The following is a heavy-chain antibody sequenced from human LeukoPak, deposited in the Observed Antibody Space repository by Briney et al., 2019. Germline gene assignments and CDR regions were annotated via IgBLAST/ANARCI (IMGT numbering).Heavy chain of an antibody. J-gene: IGHJ3*02. CDR1: GYIFTIYY. CDR3: VRTRGLAPHDAFDI. Sequence: ASVKVSCKASGYIFTIYYIHWVRQAPGQGLEWIGISSPSAGTTKYAQNFQGRVTMTTDMSTSTVYMEVSSLRSEDTAVYYCVRTRGLAPHDAFDIWGQGTMITVSS. D-gene: IGHD6-13*01. V-gene: IGHV1-46*01. CDR2: SSPSAGTT.